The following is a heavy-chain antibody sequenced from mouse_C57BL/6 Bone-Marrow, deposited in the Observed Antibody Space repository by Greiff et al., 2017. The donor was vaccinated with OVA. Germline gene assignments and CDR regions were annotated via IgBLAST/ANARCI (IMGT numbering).Heavy chain of an antibody. CDR2: ISYSGST. J-gene: IGHJ1*03. CDR3: ARYTYYSNSYWYFDV. V-gene: IGHV3-8*01. D-gene: IGHD2-5*01. CDR1: GYSITSDY. Sequence: EVQLQQSGPGLAKPSQTLSLTCSVTGYSITSDYWNWIRKFPGNKLEYMGYISYSGSTYYNPSLNSRISITRDTSKNQYYLQLNSVTTEDTATYYCARYTYYSNSYWYFDVWGTGTTVTVSS.